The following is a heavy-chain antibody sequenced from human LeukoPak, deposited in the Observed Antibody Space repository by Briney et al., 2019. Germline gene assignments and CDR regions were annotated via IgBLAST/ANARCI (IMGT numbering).Heavy chain of an antibody. V-gene: IGHV3-9*01. D-gene: IGHD3-3*01. J-gene: IGHJ4*02. CDR3: AKDMAYDFWSGPDY. Sequence: GGSLRLSCAASGFTFDDYAMHRVRQAPGKGLEWVSGISWNSGSIGYADSVKGRFTISRDNAKNSLYLQMNSLRAEDTALYYCAKDMAYDFWSGPDYWGQGTLVTVSS. CDR1: GFTFDDYA. CDR2: ISWNSGSI.